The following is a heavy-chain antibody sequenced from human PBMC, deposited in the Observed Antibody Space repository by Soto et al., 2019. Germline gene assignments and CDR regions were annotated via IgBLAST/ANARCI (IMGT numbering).Heavy chain of an antibody. J-gene: IGHJ4*02. CDR2: IYYSGST. CDR1: GGSISSSSYY. CDR3: ARHGSEKYYDSSGYSTLFGY. Sequence: SDTLSLTCTVSGGSISSSSYYWGWIRQPPGKGLEWIGSIYYSGSTYYNPSLKSRVTISVDTSKNQFSLKLSSVTAADTAVYYCARHGSEKYYDSSGYSTLFGYWGQGTLVTVSS. V-gene: IGHV4-39*01. D-gene: IGHD3-22*01.